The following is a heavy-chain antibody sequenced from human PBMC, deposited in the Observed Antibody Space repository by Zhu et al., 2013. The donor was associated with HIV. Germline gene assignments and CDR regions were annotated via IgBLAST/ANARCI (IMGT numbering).Heavy chain of an antibody. CDR1: AGSISSYY. CDR3: ARSFVRSTTSTLNREAYWYLDL. CDR2: SIPVGRT. Sequence: QVQLQESGPGLVKPSETLSLTCTVSAGSISSYYWNWIRQPPGRDWSGLGVSIPVGRTNYNPSLKSRVTMSVGTSKNQFSLKLTSVTAADTALYYCARSFVRSTTSTLNREAYWYLDLWGRGTLVTVSS. V-gene: IGHV4-4*07. J-gene: IGHJ2*01. D-gene: IGHD2-2*01.